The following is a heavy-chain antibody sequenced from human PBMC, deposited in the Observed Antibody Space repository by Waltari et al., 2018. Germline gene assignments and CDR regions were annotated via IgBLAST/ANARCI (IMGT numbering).Heavy chain of an antibody. CDR3: ATAVGGNMEFDS. J-gene: IGHJ4*01. D-gene: IGHD6-19*01. V-gene: IGHV1-18*01. CDR2: ISANDGNT. CDR1: AYTFSTHG. Sequence: QVHLVQSGAEVKTPGASVKVSCKASAYTFSTHGLTWVRQAPGQGLEWLGWISANDGNTNYAPSLQDRATLTTDTSTYTAYMERNSLRPDDTAVYYCATAVGGNMEFDSWGHGSLVTVSS.